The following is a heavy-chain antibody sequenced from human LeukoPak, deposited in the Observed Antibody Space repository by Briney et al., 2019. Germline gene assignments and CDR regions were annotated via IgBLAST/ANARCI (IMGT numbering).Heavy chain of an antibody. D-gene: IGHD3-10*01. J-gene: IGHJ4*02. Sequence: PRGSLRLSCAASGFTFSNFWMHWVRQAPGKGLVWVALIYGDGSFTRYADSVKGRFTISRDNAKNTVYLQMNSLRAEDTAVYRRVKGGLYSDSAHDYWGQGTLVTVSS. V-gene: IGHV3-74*01. CDR1: GFTFSNFW. CDR3: VKGGLYSDSAHDY. CDR2: IYGDGSFT.